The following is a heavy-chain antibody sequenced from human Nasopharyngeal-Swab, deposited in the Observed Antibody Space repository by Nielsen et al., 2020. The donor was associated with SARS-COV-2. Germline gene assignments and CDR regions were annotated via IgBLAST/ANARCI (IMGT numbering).Heavy chain of an antibody. J-gene: IGHJ4*02. V-gene: IGHV6-1*01. CDR2: TYYRSKWYN. Sequence: SRQCPSRGLDGLGRTYYRSKWYNDYAVSVKSRITINPDTSKNQFSLQLNSVTPEDTAVYYCARDLDSSSWYPYYFDYWGQGTLVTVSS. D-gene: IGHD6-13*01. CDR3: ARDLDSSSWYPYYFDY.